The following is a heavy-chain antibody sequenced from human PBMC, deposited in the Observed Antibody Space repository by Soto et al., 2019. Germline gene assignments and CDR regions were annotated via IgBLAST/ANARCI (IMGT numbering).Heavy chain of an antibody. CDR1: GFTFSSYD. J-gene: IGHJ3*01. CDR3: AKATATGGGAFDF. CDR2: ILVDGRT. Sequence: GGSLRLSCAASGFTFSSYDMTWVRQAPGKGLEWVSTILVDGRTFYVDSVKGRFTISRDNSRNTVYLQMNSLTAGDTALYYCAKATATGGGAFDFCGQGTMVTVSS. V-gene: IGHV3-23*01. D-gene: IGHD2-8*02.